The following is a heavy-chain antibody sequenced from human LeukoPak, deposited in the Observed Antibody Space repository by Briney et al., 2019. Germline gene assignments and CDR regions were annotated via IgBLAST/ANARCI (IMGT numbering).Heavy chain of an antibody. CDR1: GFIFTDYW. V-gene: IGHV3-7*01. D-gene: IGHD1-26*01. CDR3: ARGGIVGATSQDHDAFDI. J-gene: IGHJ3*02. Sequence: GSLRPSCAASGFIFTDYWMNWVRQAPGKGLEWVANIKEDGSQKYYVDSVKGRFTISRDNAKNSLYLQMNSLRAEDTAVYYCARGGIVGATSQDHDAFDIWGQGTMVTVSS. CDR2: IKEDGSQK.